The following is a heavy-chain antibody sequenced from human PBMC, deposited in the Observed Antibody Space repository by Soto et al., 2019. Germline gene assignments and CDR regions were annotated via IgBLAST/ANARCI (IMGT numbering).Heavy chain of an antibody. V-gene: IGHV4-59*08. CDR3: ARLDGYYHYMVV. D-gene: IGHD6-13*01. J-gene: IGHJ6*03. Sequence: SETLSLTCTVSGGSISRYYWTWIRQPPGKGLEWIGYIYYSGSTNYNPSLKSRVTISVATSKTQFSLKLSSVTAADTAVYCCARLDGYYHYMVVWGKGTTVTVSS. CDR2: IYYSGST. CDR1: GGSISRYY.